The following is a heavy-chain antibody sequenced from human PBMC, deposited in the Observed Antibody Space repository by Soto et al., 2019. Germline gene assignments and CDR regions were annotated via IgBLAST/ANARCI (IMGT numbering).Heavy chain of an antibody. J-gene: IGHJ4*02. CDR1: GYTFTNFG. CDR3: ARGGTQIDY. Sequence: QVQLVQSGAEVKKPGASVKVSCKTSGYTFTNFGISWVRQAPGQGLEWMGWISAYNGNTNYAQKFQGSVTMTTDTSTSTAYRERRSLRSDDPAVYYCARGGTQIDYWGQGTLVTVSS. V-gene: IGHV1-18*01. CDR2: ISAYNGNT. D-gene: IGHD3-16*01.